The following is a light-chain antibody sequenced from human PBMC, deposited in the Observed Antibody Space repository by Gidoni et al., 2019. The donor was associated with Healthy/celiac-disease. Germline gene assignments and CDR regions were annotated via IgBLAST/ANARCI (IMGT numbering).Light chain of an antibody. J-gene: IGLJ2*01. CDR1: ALPKQY. CDR3: QSADSSGTYVV. V-gene: IGLV3-25*02. Sequence: SYELTQPPSVSVSPGQTARITCSGDALPKQYADWYQQKPGQAPVLVIYKDSERPSGIPERFSGSSSGTTVTLTIRGVQAEDEADYYCQSADSSGTYVVFGGGTKLTVL. CDR2: KDS.